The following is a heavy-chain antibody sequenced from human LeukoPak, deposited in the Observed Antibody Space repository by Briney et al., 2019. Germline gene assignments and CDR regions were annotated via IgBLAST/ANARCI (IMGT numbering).Heavy chain of an antibody. V-gene: IGHV3-49*04. CDR1: GFTFSSYE. CDR2: IRSKAYGGTT. Sequence: PGGSLRLSCAASGFTFSSYEMNWVRQAPGKGLEWVGFIRSKAYGGTTEYAASVKGRFTISRDDSKSIAYLQMNSLKTEDTAVYYCTRASRGYSYGYLGYPDYWGQGTLVTVSS. J-gene: IGHJ4*02. D-gene: IGHD5-18*01. CDR3: TRASRGYSYGYLGYPDY.